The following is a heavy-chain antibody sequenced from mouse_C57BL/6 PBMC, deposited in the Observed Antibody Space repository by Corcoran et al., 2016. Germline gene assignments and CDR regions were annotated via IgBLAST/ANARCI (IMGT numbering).Heavy chain of an antibody. V-gene: IGHV9-3*01. D-gene: IGHD4-1*01. CDR1: GYTFTTYG. CDR2: INTYSGVP. CDR3: AKGWDDWYFDV. J-gene: IGHJ1*03. Sequence: QIQLVQSGPELKKPGETVKISCKASGYTFTTYGMSWGKQAPGKGLKWMGWINTYSGVPTYADDFKGRFVFSLETSASTAYLQINNLKNEDTATYFGAKGWDDWYFDVWGTGTTVTVSS.